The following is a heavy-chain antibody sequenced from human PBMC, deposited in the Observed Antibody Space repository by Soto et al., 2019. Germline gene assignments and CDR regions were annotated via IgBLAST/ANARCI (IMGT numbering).Heavy chain of an antibody. CDR2: IKSKTDGGTT. CDR1: GFTFSSYW. D-gene: IGHD5-18*01. V-gene: IGHV3-15*01. Sequence: GGSLRLSCAASGFTFSSYWMSWVRQAPGKGLEWVGRIKSKTDGGTTEYAASVKGRFTISRDDSKNSLYLQMNSLKTEDTAVYYCARHGDSRYSSASFEFWGQGSLVTVPS. J-gene: IGHJ4*02. CDR3: ARHGDSRYSSASFEF.